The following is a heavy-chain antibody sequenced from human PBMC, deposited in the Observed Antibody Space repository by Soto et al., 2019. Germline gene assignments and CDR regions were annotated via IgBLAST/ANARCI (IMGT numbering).Heavy chain of an antibody. J-gene: IGHJ4*02. Sequence: PSETLSLTCTVSGGSVSSGSYYWSWIRQPPGKGLEWIGYIYYRGSTNYNPSLKSRVTISVDTSKNQFSLKLSSVTAADTAVYYCARDRAAAREAFDYCSQGTLDT. CDR1: GGSVSSGSYY. CDR2: IYYRGST. D-gene: IGHD6-25*01. V-gene: IGHV4-61*01. CDR3: ARDRAAAREAFDY.